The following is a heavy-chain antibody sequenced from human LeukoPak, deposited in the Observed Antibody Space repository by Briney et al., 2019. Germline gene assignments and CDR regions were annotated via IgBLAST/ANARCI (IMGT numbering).Heavy chain of an antibody. CDR1: GGSISSGGYY. CDR3: ARVEDNGDYGDYPGYFDY. J-gene: IGHJ4*02. D-gene: IGHD4-17*01. V-gene: IGHV4-31*03. Sequence: SETLSLTCTVSGGSISSGGYYWSWIRQHPGKGLEWIGYIYYSGSTYYNPSLKSRVTISVDTSKNQFSLKLSSVTAADTAVYYCARVEDNGDYGDYPGYFDYWGQGTLVTVSS. CDR2: IYYSGST.